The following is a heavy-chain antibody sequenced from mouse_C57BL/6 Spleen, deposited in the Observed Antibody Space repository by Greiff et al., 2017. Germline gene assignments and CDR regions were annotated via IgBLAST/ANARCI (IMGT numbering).Heavy chain of an antibody. CDR2: ISAGGSYT. Sequence: EVKVEESGGGLVKPGGSLKLSCAASGFTFSSYAMSWVRQTPEKRLEWVATISAGGSYTYYPDNVKGRFTISRDNAKNNLYLQMSHLKSEDTAMYYCARDGTMITRYFDVWGTGTTVTVSS. CDR1: GFTFSSYA. CDR3: ARDGTMITRYFDV. D-gene: IGHD2-4*01. V-gene: IGHV5-4*01. J-gene: IGHJ1*03.